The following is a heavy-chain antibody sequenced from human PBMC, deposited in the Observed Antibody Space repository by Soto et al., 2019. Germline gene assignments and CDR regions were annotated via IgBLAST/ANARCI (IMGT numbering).Heavy chain of an antibody. Sequence: QVQLVQSGAEVKKPGSSVKVSCKASGGIFSTYPITWVRQAPGQGLGWMGGIIPIFTTANYAQKFQGRVTITADESTSTAYMELSSLRSEDTAMYYCARGPRYYDSSGYYHGEYWGQGTLVTVSS. D-gene: IGHD3-22*01. CDR3: ARGPRYYDSSGYYHGEY. J-gene: IGHJ4*02. CDR2: IIPIFTTA. CDR1: GGIFSTYP. V-gene: IGHV1-69*12.